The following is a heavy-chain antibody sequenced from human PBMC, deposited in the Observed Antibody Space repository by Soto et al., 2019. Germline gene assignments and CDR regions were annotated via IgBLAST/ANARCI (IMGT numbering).Heavy chain of an antibody. CDR3: ARGLITYYDILTGYKSHAFDI. V-gene: IGHV4-34*01. CDR1: GGSFSGYY. D-gene: IGHD3-9*01. J-gene: IGHJ3*02. CDR2: INHSGST. Sequence: PSETLSLTCAVYGGSFSGYYWSWIRQPPGKGLEWIGEINHSGSTNYNPSLKSRVTISVDTSKNQFSLKLSSVTAADTAVYYCARGLITYYDILTGYKSHAFDIWGQGTMVT.